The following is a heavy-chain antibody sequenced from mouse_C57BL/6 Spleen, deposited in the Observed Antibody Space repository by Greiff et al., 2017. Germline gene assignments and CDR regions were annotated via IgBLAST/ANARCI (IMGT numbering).Heavy chain of an antibody. V-gene: IGHV1-26*01. CDR2: INPNNGGT. Sequence: EVQLQQSGPELVKPGASVKISCKASGYTFTDYYMNWVKQSHGKSLEWIGDINPNNGGTSYNQKFKGKATLTVGKSSSTAYMELRSLTSEDSAVYYCATTVVAKGYFDVWGTGTTVTVSS. J-gene: IGHJ1*03. CDR1: GYTFTDYY. CDR3: ATTVVAKGYFDV. D-gene: IGHD1-1*01.